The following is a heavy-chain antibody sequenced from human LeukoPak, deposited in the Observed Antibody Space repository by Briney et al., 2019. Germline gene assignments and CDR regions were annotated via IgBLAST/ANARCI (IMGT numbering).Heavy chain of an antibody. Sequence: GRSLRLSCAASGFSFSSYEMNWVRQAPGKGLEWISYISASGTLTHYADSVEGRFTISRDNAKNSLYLQMNSLRGEDTAVYYCARDGTPIYSSGWVYMDVWGKGTTVTISS. D-gene: IGHD6-25*01. CDR1: GFSFSSYE. J-gene: IGHJ6*04. CDR3: ARDGTPIYSSGWVYMDV. CDR2: ISASGTLT. V-gene: IGHV3-48*03.